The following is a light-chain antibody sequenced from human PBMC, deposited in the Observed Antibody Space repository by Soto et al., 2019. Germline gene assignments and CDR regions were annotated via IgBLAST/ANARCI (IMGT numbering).Light chain of an antibody. J-gene: IGLJ3*02. CDR3: QTWGTGPWV. CDR1: SGHSSYA. CDR2: LNSDGSH. V-gene: IGLV4-69*01. Sequence: QSVLTQSPSASASLGASVKLTCTLSSGHSSYAIAWHQQQPEKGPRYLMKLNSDGSHSKGDGIPDRLSGSSSGAERYLTISSLQSEDEADYYCQTWGTGPWVFGGGTQLTVL.